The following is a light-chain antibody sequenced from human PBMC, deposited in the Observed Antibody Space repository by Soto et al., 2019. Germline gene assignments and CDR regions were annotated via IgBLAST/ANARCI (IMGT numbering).Light chain of an antibody. V-gene: IGKV3-15*01. CDR1: QSVSSY. Sequence: EIVIKQSPATLSVKPVEIATLSCRASQSVSSYLAWYQQKPGQAPRLLIYGASTRATGIPAMFSGSGSGTEFTLTISSLQSEDFVVYYCQEYNDLPRTFGQGTMVDIK. CDR3: QEYNDLPRT. CDR2: GAS. J-gene: IGKJ1*01.